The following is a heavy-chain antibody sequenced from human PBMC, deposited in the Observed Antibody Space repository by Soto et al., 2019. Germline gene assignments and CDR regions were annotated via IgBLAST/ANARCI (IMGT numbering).Heavy chain of an antibody. V-gene: IGHV3-23*01. J-gene: IGHJ6*02. CDR3: AKSRVRGVIGGMDV. CDR2: ISGSGGST. CDR1: GFTFSSYA. Sequence: EVQLLESGGGLVQPGGSLRLSCAASGFTFSSYAMSWVRQAPGKGLEWVSAISGSGGSTYYADSVKGRFTISRDNSKNTLYLQMNSRRAEDTAVYYCAKSRVRGVIGGMDVWGQGTTVTVSS. D-gene: IGHD3-10*01.